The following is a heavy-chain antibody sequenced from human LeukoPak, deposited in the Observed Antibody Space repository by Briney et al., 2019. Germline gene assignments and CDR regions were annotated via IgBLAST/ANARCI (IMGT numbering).Heavy chain of an antibody. CDR3: ARGITIFGVVPNYFDY. J-gene: IGHJ4*02. CDR1: GFIFSSYW. CDR2: IKQDGTEK. Sequence: PGGSLRLSCAASGFIFSSYWMSWVRQAPGKGLEWVANIKQDGTEKYYVDSVKGRFTISRDNAKNSLYLQMNSLRAEDTAVYYCARGITIFGVVPNYFDYWGQGTLVTVSS. V-gene: IGHV3-7*04. D-gene: IGHD3-3*01.